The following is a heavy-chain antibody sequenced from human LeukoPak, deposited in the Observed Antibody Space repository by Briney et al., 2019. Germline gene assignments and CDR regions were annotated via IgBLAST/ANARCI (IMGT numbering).Heavy chain of an antibody. D-gene: IGHD3-22*01. V-gene: IGHV4-34*01. J-gene: IGHJ4*02. CDR1: GGSFSGYY. Sequence: SETLSLTCAVYGGSFSGYYWSWIRQPPGKGLEWIGEINHSGSTNYNPSLKSRVTISVGTSKNQFSLKLSSVTAADTAVYYCARLPPRYYYDSSGYSDYWGQGTLVTVSS. CDR2: INHSGST. CDR3: ARLPPRYYYDSSGYSDY.